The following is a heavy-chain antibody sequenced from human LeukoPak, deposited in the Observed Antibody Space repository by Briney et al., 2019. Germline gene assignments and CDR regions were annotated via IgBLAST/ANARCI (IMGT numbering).Heavy chain of an antibody. CDR3: ARMYSSGWYRDY. CDR2: IYYTGSA. D-gene: IGHD6-19*01. CDR1: GGSISTYY. J-gene: IGHJ4*02. V-gene: IGHV4-59*01. Sequence: SETLSLTCTVSGGSISTYYWSWVRQPPGMGLEWIGCIYYTGSANYNPSLKSRVTISVDTSKNQFSLKVTSVTAADTAVYYCARMYSSGWYRDYWGQGTLVTVSS.